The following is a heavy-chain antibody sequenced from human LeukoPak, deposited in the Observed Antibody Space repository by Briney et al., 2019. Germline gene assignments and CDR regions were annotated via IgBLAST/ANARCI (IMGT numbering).Heavy chain of an antibody. CDR2: ISWNSGSI. V-gene: IGHV3-9*01. CDR3: AKAYSSGWYGSIDY. Sequence: PGRSLRLSCAASGFTFDDYAMHWVRQAPGKGLEWVSGISWNSGSIGYADSVKGRFTISRDNAKNSLYLQMNSLRAEDTALYYCAKAYSSGWYGSIDYWGQGTLVTVSS. D-gene: IGHD6-19*01. J-gene: IGHJ4*02. CDR1: GFTFDDYA.